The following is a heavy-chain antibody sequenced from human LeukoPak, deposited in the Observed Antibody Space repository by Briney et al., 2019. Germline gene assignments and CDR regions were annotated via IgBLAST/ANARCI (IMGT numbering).Heavy chain of an antibody. V-gene: IGHV3-49*04. D-gene: IGHD2-15*01. CDR2: IRSKAYGGTT. CDR1: GFTFSSYS. J-gene: IGHJ4*02. Sequence: GGSLRLSCAASGFTFSSYSMNWVRQAPGKGLEWVGFIRSKAYGGTTEYAASVKGRFTISRDDSKSIAYLQMNSLKTEDTAVYYCTSPFSPYCSGGTCYRGDYWGQGTLVTVSS. CDR3: TSPFSPYCSGGTCYRGDY.